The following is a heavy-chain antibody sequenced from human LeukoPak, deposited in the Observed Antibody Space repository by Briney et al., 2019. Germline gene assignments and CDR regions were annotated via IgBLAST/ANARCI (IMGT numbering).Heavy chain of an antibody. D-gene: IGHD2-8*01. V-gene: IGHV1-18*01. CDR3: ASAADLVCYDY. J-gene: IGHJ4*02. CDR1: GYTFTSYG. Sequence: ASVKVSCKASGYTFTSYGISWVRQARGQGLEWMGWISGYNGNTNNAQKFQGRVTMTTDTSTSTAYMELSRLRSDDTAVYYCASAADLVCYDYWGQGTLVTVSS. CDR2: ISGYNGNT.